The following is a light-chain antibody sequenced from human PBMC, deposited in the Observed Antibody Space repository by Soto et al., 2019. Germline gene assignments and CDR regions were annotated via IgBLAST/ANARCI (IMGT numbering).Light chain of an antibody. J-gene: IGKJ5*01. CDR2: GAS. Sequence: EMMVTESPANLSLSAGVGVTLSYKGSQSVSSKLAWYQQKPGQAPRLLIYGASTRATGVPARFSGGGSGPESTLTFSGLQSEDPPVCSSQHYNHWPLITFGQGTRLEIK. CDR1: QSVSSK. CDR3: QHYNHWPLIT. V-gene: IGKV3-15*01.